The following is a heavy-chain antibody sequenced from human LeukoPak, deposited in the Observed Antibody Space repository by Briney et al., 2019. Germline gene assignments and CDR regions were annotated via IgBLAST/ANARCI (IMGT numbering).Heavy chain of an antibody. V-gene: IGHV4-59*12. CDR2: VYHTGGI. J-gene: IGHJ4*02. D-gene: IGHD4-17*01. Sequence: PSETLSLTCTVSGGSISSYYWSWIRQPPGKGLEWIGDVYHTGGIIFTPSLESRLSLSVDKSKNQFSLKLRSVTAADTAVYYCARAGYGDSDFDYWGQGTLVTVSS. CDR1: GGSISSYY. CDR3: ARAGYGDSDFDY.